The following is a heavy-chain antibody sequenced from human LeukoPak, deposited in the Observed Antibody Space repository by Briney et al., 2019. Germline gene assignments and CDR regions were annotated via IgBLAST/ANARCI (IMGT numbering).Heavy chain of an antibody. CDR1: GFTFSSYG. J-gene: IGHJ4*02. Sequence: GTSLRLSCAASGFTFSSYGMHWVRQAPGKGLEWVAVISYDGSNKYYADSVKGRFTISRDNSKNTLYLQMNSLRAEDTAVYYCAKDRGQQLAGIFDYWGQGTLVTVSS. D-gene: IGHD6-13*01. V-gene: IGHV3-30*18. CDR2: ISYDGSNK. CDR3: AKDRGQQLAGIFDY.